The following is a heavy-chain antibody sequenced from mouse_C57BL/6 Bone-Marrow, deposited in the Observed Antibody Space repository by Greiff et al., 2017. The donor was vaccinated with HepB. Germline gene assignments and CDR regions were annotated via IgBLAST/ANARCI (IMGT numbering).Heavy chain of an antibody. Sequence: EVKLVESGTVLARPGASVKMSCKTSGYTFTSYWMHWVKQRPGQGLEWIGAIYPGNSATSYNQKFKGKAKLAAVTSASTAYMGLSSLTNEDAAVYCWTYYYGVDYWGQGTTLTVSS. CDR1: GYTFTSYW. V-gene: IGHV1-5*01. CDR3: TYYYGVDY. J-gene: IGHJ2*01. D-gene: IGHD1-1*01. CDR2: IYPGNSAT.